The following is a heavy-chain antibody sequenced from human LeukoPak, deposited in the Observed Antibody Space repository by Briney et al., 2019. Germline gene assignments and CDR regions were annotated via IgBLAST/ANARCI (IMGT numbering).Heavy chain of an antibody. J-gene: IGHJ4*02. Sequence: GGSLRLSCAASGFTFSDHYMDWVRQAPGKGLEWVGRTRNKANSYTTEYAASVKGRFTISRDNSKNTLYLQMNSLRAEDTAVYYCAKAGGCYSPSHYWGQGTLVTVSS. CDR1: GFTFSDHY. D-gene: IGHD3-22*01. CDR2: TRNKANSYTT. V-gene: IGHV3-72*01. CDR3: AKAGGCYSPSHY.